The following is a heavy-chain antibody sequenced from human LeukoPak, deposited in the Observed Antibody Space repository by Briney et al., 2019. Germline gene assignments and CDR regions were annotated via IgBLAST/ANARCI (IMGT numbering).Heavy chain of an antibody. J-gene: IGHJ4*02. Sequence: GGSLRLSCAASGFTITSYAMSWVRQAPGKGLEWVSAISGSGGSTYYADSVKGRFTISRDNSKNTLYLQMNSLRAEDTAVYYCAKSALLTGYPCFDYWGQGTLVTVSS. CDR3: AKSALLTGYPCFDY. CDR2: ISGSGGST. D-gene: IGHD3-9*01. CDR1: GFTITSYA. V-gene: IGHV3-23*01.